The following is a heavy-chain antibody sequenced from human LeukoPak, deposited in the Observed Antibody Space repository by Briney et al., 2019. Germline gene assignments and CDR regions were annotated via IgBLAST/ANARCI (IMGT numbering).Heavy chain of an antibody. J-gene: IGHJ5*02. V-gene: IGHV3-15*07. Sequence: GGSLRLSCTASGLRFSDVWMNWVRQAPGKGLEWVGRILSNAAGATTDYTAPVKGRFTISGDDSKNILYLEMNSLTTEDTAVYYCGDFYNSGSYYPWGQGTLVTVSS. D-gene: IGHD3-10*01. CDR3: GDFYNSGSYYP. CDR1: GLRFSDVW. CDR2: ILSNAAGATT.